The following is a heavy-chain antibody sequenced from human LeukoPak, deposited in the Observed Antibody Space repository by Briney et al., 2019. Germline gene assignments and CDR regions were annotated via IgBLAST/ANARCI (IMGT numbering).Heavy chain of an antibody. CDR3: ARDSIAARRVTGYFDY. J-gene: IGHJ4*02. Sequence: GGSLRLSCAASGLTFSSYSMNWVRQAPGKGLEWVSSISSSSSYIYYADSVKGRFTISRDNAKNSLYLQMNSLRAEDTAVYYCARDSIAARRVTGYFDYWGQGTLVTVSS. CDR1: GLTFSSYS. D-gene: IGHD6-6*01. CDR2: ISSSSSYI. V-gene: IGHV3-21*01.